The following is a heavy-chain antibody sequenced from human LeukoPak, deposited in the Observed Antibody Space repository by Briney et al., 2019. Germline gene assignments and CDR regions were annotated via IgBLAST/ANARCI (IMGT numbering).Heavy chain of an antibody. V-gene: IGHV3-21*01. D-gene: IGHD5-12*01. CDR3: ASGYSGLAGGY. Sequence: PGGSLRLSCAASGFTFSYYNMNWVRQAPGKGLEWVSSISSSSSYIYYADSAKGRFTISRDNAKNSLYLQMNSLRAEDTAVYYCASGYSGLAGGYWGQGTLVTVSS. J-gene: IGHJ4*02. CDR2: ISSSSSYI. CDR1: GFTFSYYN.